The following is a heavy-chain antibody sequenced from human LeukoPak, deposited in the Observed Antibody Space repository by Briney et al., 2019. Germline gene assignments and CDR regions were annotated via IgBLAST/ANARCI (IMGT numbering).Heavy chain of an antibody. D-gene: IGHD3-22*01. CDR2: ISYDGSNK. Sequence: GRSLRLSCAASGFTFSSYAMHWVRQAPGKGLEWVAVISYDGSNKYYADSVKGRFTISRDNSKNTLYLQMNSLRAEDTAVYYRARGYDSSGLKALDYFDYWGQGTLVTVSS. CDR3: ARGYDSSGLKALDYFDY. V-gene: IGHV3-30-3*01. CDR1: GFTFSSYA. J-gene: IGHJ4*02.